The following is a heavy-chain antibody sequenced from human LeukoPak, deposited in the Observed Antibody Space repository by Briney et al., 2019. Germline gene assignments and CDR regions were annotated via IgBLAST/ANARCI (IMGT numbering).Heavy chain of an antibody. Sequence: EGSLRLSSAASGFTFSSYAMSWVRQAPGKGLEWVSAISGSGGSTYYADSVKGRFTISRDNSKNSLYLQMNSLRAEDTAVYYCARMRIAAHFDYWGQGTLVTVSS. D-gene: IGHD6-6*01. CDR3: ARMRIAAHFDY. CDR1: GFTFSSYA. CDR2: ISGSGGST. V-gene: IGHV3-23*01. J-gene: IGHJ4*02.